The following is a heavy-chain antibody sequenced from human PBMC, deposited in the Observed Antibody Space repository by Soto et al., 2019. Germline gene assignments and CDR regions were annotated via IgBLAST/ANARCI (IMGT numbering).Heavy chain of an antibody. CDR2: ISSYGGST. D-gene: IGHD3-22*01. V-gene: IGHV3-64*01. CDR1: GFTFSSYS. J-gene: IGHJ4*02. Sequence: GGSLRLSCAASGFTFSSYSMNWVRQAPGKGLEYVSAISSYGGSTYYANSVKGRFTISRDNSKNTLYLQMGSLRAEDMAVYYCARDPDSSGYYYFDYWGQGTLVTVSS. CDR3: ARDPDSSGYYYFDY.